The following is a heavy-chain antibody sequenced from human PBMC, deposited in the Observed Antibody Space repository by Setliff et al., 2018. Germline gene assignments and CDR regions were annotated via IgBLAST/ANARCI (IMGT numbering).Heavy chain of an antibody. J-gene: IGHJ3*02. Sequence: ASVKVSCKASGYTFTSHYMHWVRQAPGLGLEWMGTINPSSGRTSYAQKFQGRVTMTRDTSTSTVYMDMSSLRSEDTAVYYCARDVFPYHYEGAFDIWGQRDHGHRLL. CDR2: INPSSGRT. V-gene: IGHV1-46*01. CDR3: ARDVFPYHYEGAFDI. CDR1: GYTFTSHY. D-gene: IGHD3-22*01.